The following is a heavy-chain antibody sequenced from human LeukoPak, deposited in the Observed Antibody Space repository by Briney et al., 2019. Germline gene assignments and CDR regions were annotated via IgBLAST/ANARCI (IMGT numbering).Heavy chain of an antibody. V-gene: IGHV3-21*01. CDR2: ISRGSDHR. D-gene: IGHD3-22*01. CDR3: ARPYDTRGYFPDY. CDR1: GFTFSSYA. J-gene: IGHJ4*02. Sequence: GESLRLSCAASGFTFSSYAMNWVRQAPGKGLEWVSCISRGSDHRFYADSMKGRFTISRDNAKNSLYLQMNSLGAEDTAVYYCARPYDTRGYFPDYWGQGTLVTVSS.